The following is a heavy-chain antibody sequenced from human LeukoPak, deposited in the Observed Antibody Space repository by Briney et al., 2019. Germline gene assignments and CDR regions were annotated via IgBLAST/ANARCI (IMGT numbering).Heavy chain of an antibody. CDR1: GFTFSNAW. V-gene: IGHV3-15*01. CDR2: IKSKTDGGTT. Sequence: PGGSLRLSCAASGFTFSNAWMSWVRQAPGKGLEWVGRIKSKTDGGTTDYAAPVKGRFTISRDDSKNTLYLQMNSQKTEDTAVYYCTTDRPLYDFWSGYYGTYYFDYWGQGTLVTVSS. J-gene: IGHJ4*02. CDR3: TTDRPLYDFWSGYYGTYYFDY. D-gene: IGHD3-3*01.